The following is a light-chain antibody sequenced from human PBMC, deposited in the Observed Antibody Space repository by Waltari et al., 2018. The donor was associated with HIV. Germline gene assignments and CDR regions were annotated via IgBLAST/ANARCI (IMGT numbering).Light chain of an antibody. J-gene: IGLJ2*01. CDR1: SSNIGAGYD. CDR2: GNS. Sequence: QSVLTQPPSVSGAPGQRVTISCTGSSSNIGAGYDVNGHQQHPGTAPKLLIYGNSNRPSGVPDRFSGSKSGTSASLAITGLQAEDEADYYCQSYDSSLSGVVFGGGTKLTVL. CDR3: QSYDSSLSGVV. V-gene: IGLV1-40*01.